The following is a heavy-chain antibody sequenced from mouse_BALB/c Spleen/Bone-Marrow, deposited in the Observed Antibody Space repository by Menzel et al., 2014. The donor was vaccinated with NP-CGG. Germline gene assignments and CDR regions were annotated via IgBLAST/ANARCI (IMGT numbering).Heavy chain of an antibody. D-gene: IGHD1-1*01. V-gene: IGHV1-82*01. Sequence: QVQLQQSGPELVKPGASVKISCRASGYAFSSSWMNWVKQRPGQGLEWIERIYPGDGDTNYNGKFKGKATLTADKSSSTAYMQLSSLTSVDSAVYFCARTYGSSYFVYWGQGTLVTVSA. CDR1: GYAFSSSW. CDR2: IYPGDGDT. CDR3: ARTYGSSYFVY. J-gene: IGHJ3*01.